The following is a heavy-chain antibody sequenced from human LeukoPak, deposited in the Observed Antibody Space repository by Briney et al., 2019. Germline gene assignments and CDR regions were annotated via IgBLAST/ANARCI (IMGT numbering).Heavy chain of an antibody. V-gene: IGHV1-69*04. J-gene: IGHJ4*02. D-gene: IGHD3-9*01. CDR3: ARGGGVDILTGFQY. CDR2: IIPILDVT. CDR1: GYSFTTYY. Sequence: SVKVSCKASGYSFTTYYVHWVRQAPGQGLEWMGRIIPILDVTNYAQKFQGRVTITADQSTSTAYMELSSLRSEDTAVYYCARGGGVDILTGFQYWGQGTLVTVSS.